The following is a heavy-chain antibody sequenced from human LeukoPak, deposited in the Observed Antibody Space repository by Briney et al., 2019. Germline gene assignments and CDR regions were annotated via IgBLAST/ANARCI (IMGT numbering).Heavy chain of an antibody. CDR1: GYTFTSYA. CDR3: ARQRTGYCSSTSCYPSVWFDP. CDR2: INAGNGNT. D-gene: IGHD2-2*01. V-gene: IGHV1-3*01. J-gene: IGHJ5*02. Sequence: GASVKVSCKASGYTFTSYAMHWVRQAPGQRLEWMGWINAGNGNTKYSQKFQGRVTITRDTSASTAYMELSSLRSEDTAVYYCARQRTGYCSSTSCYPSVWFDPWGQGTLVTVSS.